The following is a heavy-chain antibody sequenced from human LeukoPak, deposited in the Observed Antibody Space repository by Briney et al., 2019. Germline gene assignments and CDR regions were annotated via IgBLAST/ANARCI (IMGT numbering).Heavy chain of an antibody. CDR3: ARDRRELLGYCSGGSCYYYGMDV. V-gene: IGHV3-21*01. CDR2: ISSSSSYI. Sequence: PGGSLRLSCAASGFTFSSYSMNWVRQAPGKGLEWVSSISSSSSYIYYADSVKGRFTISRDNAKNSLYLQMNSLRAEDTAVYYCARDRRELLGYCSGGSCYYYGMDVWGQGTTVTVSS. J-gene: IGHJ6*02. CDR1: GFTFSSYS. D-gene: IGHD2-15*01.